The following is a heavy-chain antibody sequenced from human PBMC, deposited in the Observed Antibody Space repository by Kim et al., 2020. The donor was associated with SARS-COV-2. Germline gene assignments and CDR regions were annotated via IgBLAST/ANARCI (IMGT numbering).Heavy chain of an antibody. CDR1: GGSITTSY. CDR2: ISYSGTA. Sequence: SETLSLTCSVSGGSITTSYWSWVRQPPGMGLEGIGYISYSGTASYNPSLDSRATMSVDTSKNEFSLKVYSMSAADTAWYYCARLNSRGYWYFDYGGQG. V-gene: IGHV4-59*13. CDR3: ARLNSRGYWYFDY. D-gene: IGHD3-22*01. J-gene: IGHJ4*02.